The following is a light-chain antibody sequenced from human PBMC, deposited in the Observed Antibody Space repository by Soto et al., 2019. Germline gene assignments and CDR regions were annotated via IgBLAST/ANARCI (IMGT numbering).Light chain of an antibody. V-gene: IGKV1-12*01. J-gene: IGKJ4*01. CDR2: AAT. CDR3: EAGYSFPFS. Sequence: DIQMTQSPSSVSASVGDRVTITCRASQDISDWLAWHPQKPGKAPKLRIYAATTLHGGIPSRFSVSGSGTGFTLANTALQPVDLAPSYCEAGYSFPFSFAGGTQVEIK. CDR1: QDISDW.